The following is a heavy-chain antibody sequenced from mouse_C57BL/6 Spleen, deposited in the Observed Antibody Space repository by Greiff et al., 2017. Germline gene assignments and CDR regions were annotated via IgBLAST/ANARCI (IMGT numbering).Heavy chain of an antibody. CDR1: GYTFTSYW. D-gene: IGHD2-4*01. CDR3: ARYDYGAWFAY. V-gene: IGHV1-64*01. CDR2: IHPNSGST. Sequence: QVQLQQPGAELVKPGASVKLSCKASGYTFTSYWMHWVKQRPGQGLEWIGMIHPNSGSTNYNEKFKSKATLTVDKSSSTAYMQLSSLTSEESAVYYCARYDYGAWFAYWGQGTLVTVSA. J-gene: IGHJ3*01.